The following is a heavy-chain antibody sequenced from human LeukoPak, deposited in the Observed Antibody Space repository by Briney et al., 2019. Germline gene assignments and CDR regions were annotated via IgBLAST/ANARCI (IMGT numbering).Heavy chain of an antibody. D-gene: IGHD4-23*01. V-gene: IGHV4-39*07. CDR1: GGSISSSSYY. J-gene: IGHJ4*02. CDR3: ARVSTVVMIYFDY. CDR2: IYYSGST. Sequence: SETLSLTCTVSGGSISSSSYYWGWLRQPPGKGLEWIGSIYYSGSTYYNPSLKSRVTISVDTSKNQFSLKLSSVTAADTAVYYCARVSTVVMIYFDYWGQGTLVTVSS.